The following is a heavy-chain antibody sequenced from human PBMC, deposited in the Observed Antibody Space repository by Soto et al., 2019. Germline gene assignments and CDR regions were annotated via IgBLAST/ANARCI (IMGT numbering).Heavy chain of an antibody. J-gene: IGHJ4*02. D-gene: IGHD3-10*01. CDR1: GGSISSGGYY. CDR2: IYYSGST. V-gene: IGHV4-31*03. CDR3: ARDLEYYGSGSGGGLGY. Sequence: QVQLQESGPGLVKPSQTLSLTCTVSGGSISSGGYYWSWIRQHPGKGLEWIGYIYYSGSTYYNPSLKSRVTIPVDTSKNQFSLKLSSVTAADTAVYYCARDLEYYGSGSGGGLGYWGQGTLVTVSS.